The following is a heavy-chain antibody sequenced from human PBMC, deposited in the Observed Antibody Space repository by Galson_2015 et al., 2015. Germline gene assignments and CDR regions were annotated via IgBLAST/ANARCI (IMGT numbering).Heavy chain of an antibody. V-gene: IGHV1-2*06. CDR1: GYTLTGYY. D-gene: IGHD6-13*01. Sequence: SVKVSCKASGYTLTGYYMHWVRQAPGRGLEWMGRINPNSGGTNYAQKFQGRVTMTRDTSISTAYMELSRLRSDDRAVYYCARDNSGSSSFHFDYWGQGTLVTVSS. J-gene: IGHJ4*02. CDR2: INPNSGGT. CDR3: ARDNSGSSSFHFDY.